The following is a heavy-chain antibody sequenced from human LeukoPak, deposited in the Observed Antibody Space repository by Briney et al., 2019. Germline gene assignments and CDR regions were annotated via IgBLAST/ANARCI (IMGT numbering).Heavy chain of an antibody. CDR3: ARGSVVRGILYPCDY. D-gene: IGHD3-10*02. CDR2: IYYSVNT. V-gene: IGHV4-61*01. CDR1: GGSIGGSISNYY. Sequence: PSETLSLTCTVSGGSIGGSISNYYWSWIRQPPGKGLEWIGYIYYSVNTNYNPSLESRVTISVDTSNNKFSLKMSSVSAGDTPVYYCARGSVVRGILYPCDYWGQGTLVTVSS. J-gene: IGHJ4*02.